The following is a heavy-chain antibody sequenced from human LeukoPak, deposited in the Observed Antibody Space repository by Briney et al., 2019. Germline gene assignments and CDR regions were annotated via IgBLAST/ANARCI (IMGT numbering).Heavy chain of an antibody. J-gene: IGHJ3*02. D-gene: IGHD3-3*01. CDR1: GFTFSSYE. V-gene: IGHV3-23*01. CDR3: AKDDDFWSGLRPTRRHETFYI. CDR2: ISGSGSST. Sequence: GGSLRLSCAASGFTFSSYEMNWVRQAPGKGLEWVSGISGSGSSTYYADSVKGRFTISRDNSKNTLYLQMNSLRAEDTAVYYCAKDDDFWSGLRPTRRHETFYIWGQGTMVTVSS.